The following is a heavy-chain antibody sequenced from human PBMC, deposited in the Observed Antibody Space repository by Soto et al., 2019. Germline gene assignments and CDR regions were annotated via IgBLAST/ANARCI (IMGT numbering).Heavy chain of an antibody. J-gene: IGHJ4*02. V-gene: IGHV3-30*09. CDR2: VQPDGVTK. Sequence: QVQLAESGGGVVQPGRSLRLSCRISGFTLSVYSVNWVRQSPAKGLEWVAVVQPDGVTKNYADSVQGRFVISGDNSKNTLDLEMDSLTPEDTAVYYCARGLQGFDYWGQGTLVTVSS. CDR1: GFTLSVYS. CDR3: ARGLQGFDY.